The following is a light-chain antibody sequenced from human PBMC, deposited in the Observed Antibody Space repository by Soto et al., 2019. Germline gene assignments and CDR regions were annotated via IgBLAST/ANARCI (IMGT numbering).Light chain of an antibody. CDR2: GAF. CDR1: QSVSSNY. V-gene: IGKV3-20*01. CDR3: QQYGRTPPIT. Sequence: VLTQSPGTLSLSPGDRATLSCRASQSVSSNYLACDQQKPGQAPRLLIYGAFTRATGIPDRFSGSWSGTDFTLTIRKPETEDFEVYYCQQYGRTPPITFGGGTKVE. J-gene: IGKJ4*01.